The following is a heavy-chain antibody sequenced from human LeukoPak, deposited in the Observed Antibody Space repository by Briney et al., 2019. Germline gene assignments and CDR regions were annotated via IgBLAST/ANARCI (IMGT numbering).Heavy chain of an antibody. V-gene: IGHV4-34*01. CDR3: ARGRYYDSSGSSLFDY. D-gene: IGHD3-22*01. Sequence: SETLSLTCAVYGGSFTGYYWSWIRQPPGGGLEWIGEINHSGSTNYNPSLKSRVTISVDTSKNQFSLKLSSVTAADTAVYYCARGRYYDSSGSSLFDYWGQGTLVTVSS. CDR2: INHSGST. CDR1: GGSFTGYY. J-gene: IGHJ4*02.